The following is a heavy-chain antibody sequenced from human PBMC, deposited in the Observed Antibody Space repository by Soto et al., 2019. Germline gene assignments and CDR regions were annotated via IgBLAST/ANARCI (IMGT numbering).Heavy chain of an antibody. D-gene: IGHD2-2*02. J-gene: IGHJ6*02. CDR2: IYPGDSDT. V-gene: IGHV5-51*07. Sequence: GESLKISCSGCGYIFTSYWIGWVHQMPGKGLEWMGIIYPGDSDTRYSPSFQGQVTISADKSISTAYLQWSSLKASDTAMYYCATTRDRIVVVPAAIPSYYGMDVWGQGTTVTVSS. CDR3: ATTRDRIVVVPAAIPSYYGMDV. CDR1: GYIFTSYW.